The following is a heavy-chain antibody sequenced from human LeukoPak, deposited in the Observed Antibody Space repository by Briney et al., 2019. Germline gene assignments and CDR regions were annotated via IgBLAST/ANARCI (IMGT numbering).Heavy chain of an antibody. CDR2: ISSSDNTI. V-gene: IGHV3-48*03. Sequence: PGGSLRLSCAASGFTFSNYEMHWVRQAPGKGLEWVSYISSSDNTINYADSVKGRFTISRDNAKNSLYLQMNSLRAEDTAVYFCAREVDYYDSRPFDYWGQGTLVTVSS. CDR3: AREVDYYDSRPFDY. D-gene: IGHD3-22*01. J-gene: IGHJ4*02. CDR1: GFTFSNYE.